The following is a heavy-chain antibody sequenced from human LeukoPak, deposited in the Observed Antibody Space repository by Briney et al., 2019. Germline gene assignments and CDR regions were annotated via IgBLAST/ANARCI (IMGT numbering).Heavy chain of an antibody. CDR3: ARAEVYDLWSGYKIIDY. Sequence: ASVKVSCKASGYTFTGYYMHWVRQAPGQGLEWMGWINPNSGGTNYAQKFQGRVTMTRDTSISTAYMELSRLRSDDTAVYYCARAEVYDLWSGYKIIDYWGQGTLVTVSS. CDR1: GYTFTGYY. V-gene: IGHV1-2*02. CDR2: INPNSGGT. D-gene: IGHD3-3*01. J-gene: IGHJ4*02.